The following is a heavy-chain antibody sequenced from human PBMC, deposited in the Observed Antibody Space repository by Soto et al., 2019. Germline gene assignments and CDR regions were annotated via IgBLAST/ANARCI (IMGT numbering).Heavy chain of an antibody. CDR3: SAYSSGWSDPAHRQKPQYYYYYYMDV. CDR1: GFTFSGSA. Sequence: GGSLRLSCAASGFTFSGSAMHWVRQASGKGLEWVGRIRSKANSYATAYAASVKGRFTISRDDSKNTAYLQMNSLKTEDTAVYYCSAYSSGWSDPAHRQKPQYYYYYYMDVWGKGTTVTVSS. CDR2: IRSKANSYAT. V-gene: IGHV3-73*01. J-gene: IGHJ6*03. D-gene: IGHD6-19*01.